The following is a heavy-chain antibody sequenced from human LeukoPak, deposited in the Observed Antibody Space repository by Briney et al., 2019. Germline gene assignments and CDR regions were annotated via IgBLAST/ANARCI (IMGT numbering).Heavy chain of an antibody. CDR2: IYSSGST. D-gene: IGHD2-21*02. CDR3: ARFAYCGGHCWYYFDY. V-gene: IGHV4-59*01. CDR1: GGSISSYY. J-gene: IGHJ4*02. Sequence: PSGTLSLTCTVSGGSISSYYWSWIRQPPGKGLEWIGYIYSSGSTNYNPSLKSRITISVDTSKNQFSLKLSSVTAADTAVYYCARFAYCGGHCWYYFDYWGQGSLVTVSS.